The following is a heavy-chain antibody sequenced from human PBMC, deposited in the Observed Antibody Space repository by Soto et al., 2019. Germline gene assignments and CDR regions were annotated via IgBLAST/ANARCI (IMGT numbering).Heavy chain of an antibody. CDR2: FDPEDGET. CDR3: ATDRTDIVGATDFDY. V-gene: IGHV1-24*01. J-gene: IGHJ4*02. D-gene: IGHD1-26*01. Sequence: KVSCKVSGYTLTELSMHWVRQAPGKGLEWMGGFDPEDGETIYAQKFQGRVTMTEDTPTDTAYMELSSLRSEDTAVYYCATDRTDIVGATDFDYWGQGTLVTVSS. CDR1: GYTLTELS.